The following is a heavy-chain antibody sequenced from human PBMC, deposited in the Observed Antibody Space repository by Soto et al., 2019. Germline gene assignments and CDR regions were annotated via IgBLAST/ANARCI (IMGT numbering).Heavy chain of an antibody. CDR1: GGSISSGGYY. J-gene: IGHJ6*02. CDR3: ARVCGGDCHKGMDV. Sequence: QVQLQESGPGLVKPSQTLSLTCTVSGGSISSGGYYWSWIRQHPGKGLEWIGYIYDSGSTYYNPSNRSRVNITVTTCKKQLSLTLSSVTPADTAVYYCARVCGGDCHKGMDVWGQGTTVTVSS. CDR2: IYDSGST. V-gene: IGHV4-31*03. D-gene: IGHD2-21*02.